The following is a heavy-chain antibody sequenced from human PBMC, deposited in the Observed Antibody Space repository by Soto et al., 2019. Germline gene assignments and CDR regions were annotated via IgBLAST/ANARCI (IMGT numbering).Heavy chain of an antibody. CDR2: IYPDDSDT. CDR3: ATYSSPFDY. Sequence: GESLKISCKASGFRFTNSWIAWVRQMPGKGLEWMGIIYPDDSDTRYSPSFQGQVIISADKSISTAYLQWNSLSPEDTAVYYCATYSSPFDYWGQGTLVTVSS. D-gene: IGHD6-13*01. J-gene: IGHJ4*02. CDR1: GFRFTNSW. V-gene: IGHV5-51*01.